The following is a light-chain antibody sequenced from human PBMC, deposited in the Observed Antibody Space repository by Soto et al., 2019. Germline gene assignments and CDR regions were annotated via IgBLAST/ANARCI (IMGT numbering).Light chain of an antibody. CDR2: AAS. CDR1: QSISSY. J-gene: IGKJ5*01. Sequence: DIQITQSPSSLSASVGDRVTITCRASQSISSYLNWYQQKPGEAPKLLNYAASSLQGGVPSSFGGSGSGTDFTLAISRQQPEDFATYYYQHGYSTPFTFGQGTRLEIK. CDR3: QHGYSTPFT. V-gene: IGKV1-39*01.